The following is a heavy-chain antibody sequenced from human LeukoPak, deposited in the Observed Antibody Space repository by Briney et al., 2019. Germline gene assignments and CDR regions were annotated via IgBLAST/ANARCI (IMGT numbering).Heavy chain of an antibody. V-gene: IGHV4-4*07. CDR1: GDSISTYY. CDR3: ARKALPGNWFDP. J-gene: IGHJ5*02. Sequence: PSETLSLTCTVSGDSISTYYWSWIRQPAGKGLEWIGRIFTSGSTNHNPSLKSRVTMSLDTSKNQFSLKLSSVTAADTAVYYCARKALPGNWFDPWGQGALVTVPS. CDR2: IFTSGST.